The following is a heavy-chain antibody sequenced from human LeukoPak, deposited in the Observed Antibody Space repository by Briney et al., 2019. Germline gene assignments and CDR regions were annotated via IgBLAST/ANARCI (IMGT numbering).Heavy chain of an antibody. Sequence: GGSLRLSCAASGFTFSDHYMDWARQAPGKGLEWVGRTRNKANSYTTEYAASVKGRFTISRDDSKNPLYLQMNSLKTEDTAVYYCARAPYGDYGYYFDYWGQGTLVTVSS. V-gene: IGHV3-72*01. D-gene: IGHD4-17*01. CDR3: ARAPYGDYGYYFDY. CDR1: GFTFSDHY. CDR2: TRNKANSYTT. J-gene: IGHJ4*02.